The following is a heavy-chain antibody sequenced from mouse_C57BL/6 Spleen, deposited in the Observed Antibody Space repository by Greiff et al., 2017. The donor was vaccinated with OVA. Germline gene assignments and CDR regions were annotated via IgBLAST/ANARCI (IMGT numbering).Heavy chain of an antibody. Sequence: QVQLQQSGPGLVAPSQSLSITCTVSGFSLTSYGVHWVRQPPGKGLEWLVVIWSDGSTTYNSALKSRLSIRKDNSKSQVFLKMNSLQTDDTAMYXCARHLLDYYAMDYWGQGTSVTVSS. J-gene: IGHJ4*01. CDR3: ARHLLDYYAMDY. V-gene: IGHV2-6-1*01. CDR2: IWSDGST. CDR1: GFSLTSYG.